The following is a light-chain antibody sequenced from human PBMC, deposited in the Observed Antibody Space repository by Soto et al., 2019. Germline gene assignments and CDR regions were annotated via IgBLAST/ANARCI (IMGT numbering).Light chain of an antibody. CDR3: QKYNSSPLT. Sequence: DIQMTQSPSTLSASVGDRVTITCRASQSISSWLAWYQQKPGKAPNLLIYNASSLQCGVPSRFSGSGSGTEFTLTISSLQPDDFAPYYCQKYNSSPLTFGGGTKVEIK. V-gene: IGKV1-5*03. J-gene: IGKJ4*01. CDR1: QSISSW. CDR2: NAS.